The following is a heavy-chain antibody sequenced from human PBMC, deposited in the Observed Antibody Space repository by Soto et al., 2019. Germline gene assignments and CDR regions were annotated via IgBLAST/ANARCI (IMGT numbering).Heavy chain of an antibody. V-gene: IGHV4-39*01. D-gene: IGHD3-9*01. CDR3: ARLEGLATIPYYFDF. CDR2: IYYGGST. CDR1: GGSISSSSYY. Sequence: SETLSLTCSVSGGSISSSSYYWGWIRQPPGKGLEWIGSIYYGGSTYYNPSLKSQVTISIDKSKNQFSLKLSSLTAADTAVYYCARLEGLATIPYYFDFWGQGTLVPVSS. J-gene: IGHJ4*02.